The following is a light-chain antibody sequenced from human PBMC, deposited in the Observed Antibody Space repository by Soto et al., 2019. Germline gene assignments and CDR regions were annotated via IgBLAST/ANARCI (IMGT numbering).Light chain of an antibody. CDR2: SDN. CDR3: AAWDDSLSGVV. V-gene: IGLV1-44*01. CDR1: RSNIGTNT. Sequence: QSALTQPPSASGTPGQRVTISCSGSRSNIGTNTLNWYQQLPGTAPKLLIYSDNHRPSGVPDRFFGSRSGTSASLAISGLRSDDEADYYCAAWDDSLSGVVFGGGTKLTVL. J-gene: IGLJ2*01.